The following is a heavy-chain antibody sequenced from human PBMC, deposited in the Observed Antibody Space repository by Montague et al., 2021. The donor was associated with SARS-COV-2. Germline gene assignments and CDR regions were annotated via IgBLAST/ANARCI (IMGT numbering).Heavy chain of an antibody. V-gene: IGHV4-4*02. CDR1: GDSISTANC. D-gene: IGHD1-26*01. CDR3: ARKGSGRSDLAY. CDR2: IYHTASN. J-gene: IGHJ4*02. Sequence: SETLSLTCVVSGDSISTANCWTWFRLPPGKGLVWVGDIYHTASNKYKPSCRSRVSMSVDKSWNQLSLRMTSVAAAAKAIYYCARKGSGRSDLAYWGQGTLVTVSS.